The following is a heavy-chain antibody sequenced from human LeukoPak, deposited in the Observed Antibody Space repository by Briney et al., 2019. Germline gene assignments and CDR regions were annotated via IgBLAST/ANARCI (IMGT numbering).Heavy chain of an antibody. CDR2: IYYSGST. V-gene: IGHV4-59*01. Sequence: SETLSLTCTVSGGSISSYYWSRIRQPPGKGLECIGYIYYSGSTNYNPSLKSRVTISVDTSKNQFSLKLTSVTAADTAVYFCARSHAQKWSGYSHWGQGTLVTVSS. D-gene: IGHD3-3*01. J-gene: IGHJ4*02. CDR1: GGSISSYY. CDR3: ARSHAQKWSGYSH.